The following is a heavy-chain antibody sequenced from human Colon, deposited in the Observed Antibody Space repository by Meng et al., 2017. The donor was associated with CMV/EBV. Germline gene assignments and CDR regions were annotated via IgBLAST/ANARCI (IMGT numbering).Heavy chain of an antibody. CDR3: ASHSSYVWGSHH. Sequence: QGRLGQYGAGVRIPRASVKVSCKASGYSFTGYYIHWVRQAHGQGLEWMGWMDPTTGRTDYAQKFQGTVTMTRDTSISTAYLELSRLTSDDTAVYYCASHSSYVWGSHHWGQGTLVTVSS. CDR1: GYSFTGYY. CDR2: MDPTTGRT. J-gene: IGHJ1*01. D-gene: IGHD3-16*01. V-gene: IGHV1-2*02.